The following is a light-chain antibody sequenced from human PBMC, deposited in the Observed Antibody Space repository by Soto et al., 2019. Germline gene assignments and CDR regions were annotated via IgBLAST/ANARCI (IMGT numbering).Light chain of an antibody. CDR2: VVS. V-gene: IGLV2-14*01. CDR3: SSYRSGGTFV. CDR1: SSDVGGYNY. J-gene: IGLJ1*01. Sequence: QSVLTQPASVSGSPGQSIAISCTGTSSDVGGYNYVSWHQQHPGKAPKVLISVVSNRPSGVSNRFSGSKSGNTASLTISGLQAEHEADYYCSSYRSGGTFVFGSGTKVT.